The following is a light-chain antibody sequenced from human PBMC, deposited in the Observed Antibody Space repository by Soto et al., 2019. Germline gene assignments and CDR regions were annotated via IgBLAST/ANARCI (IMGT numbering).Light chain of an antibody. V-gene: IGKV3-11*01. J-gene: IGKJ3*01. CDR2: DAS. CDR3: QQFGGSPPRFT. Sequence: EIVLTQSPATLSLSPGERATLSCRASQSVSSYLAWYQQKSGQAPRLLIYDASNRATGIPARFSGSGSGTDFTLTISSLEAEDFAVYYCQQFGGSPPRFTFGPGTKVEVK. CDR1: QSVSSY.